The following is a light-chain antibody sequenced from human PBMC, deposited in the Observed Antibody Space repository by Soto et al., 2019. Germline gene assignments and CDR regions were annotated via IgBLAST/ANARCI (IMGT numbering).Light chain of an antibody. Sequence: DIVMTQSPDSLAMSLGERATINCKSSQTVLYTSNYLAWYQQKPGQPPKLLIYWASTRESGVPDRFSGSGSVTDFTLTISSLQAEDVAVYYCQQYYTTPVTFGQGTKVEIK. CDR3: QQYYTTPVT. CDR1: QTVLYTSNY. V-gene: IGKV4-1*01. J-gene: IGKJ1*01. CDR2: WAS.